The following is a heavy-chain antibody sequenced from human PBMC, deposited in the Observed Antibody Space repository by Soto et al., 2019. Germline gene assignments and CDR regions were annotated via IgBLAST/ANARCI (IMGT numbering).Heavy chain of an antibody. J-gene: IGHJ4*02. Sequence: GASVKVSCKASGYSFTSYAIHWMRQAPGQRLEWMGWINAGNGNTKYSQKFQGRVTITRDTSASTAYMELSSLRSEDTAVYYCARAVGGPTSNLDYWGQGTLVTVSS. CDR2: INAGNGNT. CDR1: GYSFTSYA. CDR3: ARAVGGPTSNLDY. D-gene: IGHD3-16*01. V-gene: IGHV1-3*01.